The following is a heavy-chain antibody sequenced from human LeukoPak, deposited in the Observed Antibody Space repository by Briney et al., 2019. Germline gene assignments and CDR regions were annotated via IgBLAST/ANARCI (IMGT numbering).Heavy chain of an antibody. CDR3: ARAPMVRGVVFYYYYYMDV. V-gene: IGHV1-18*01. D-gene: IGHD3-10*01. J-gene: IGHJ6*03. CDR1: GYTFTSYG. CDR2: ISAYNGNT. Sequence: ASVKVSCKASGYTFTSYGISWVRQAPGQGLEWMGWISAYNGNTNYAQKLQGRVTMTTDTSTSTAYMELRSLRSDDTAVYYCARAPMVRGVVFYYYYYMDVWGEGTTVTVSS.